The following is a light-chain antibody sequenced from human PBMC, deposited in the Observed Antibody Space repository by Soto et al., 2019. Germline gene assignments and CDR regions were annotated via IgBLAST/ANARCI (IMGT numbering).Light chain of an antibody. Sequence: QLVLTQPPSASGTPGQRVTISCFGSSSNIGSNTVNWYQQLPGTAPKLLIYRNNQRPSGVPDRFSGSKSGTSASLAISGLQSEDETDYYCAAWDDSLNGSVFGGGTKLTVL. CDR3: AAWDDSLNGSV. J-gene: IGLJ2*01. V-gene: IGLV1-44*01. CDR2: RNN. CDR1: SSNIGSNT.